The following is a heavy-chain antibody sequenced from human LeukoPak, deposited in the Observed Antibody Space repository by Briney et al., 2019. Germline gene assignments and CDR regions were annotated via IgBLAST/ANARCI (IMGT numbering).Heavy chain of an antibody. D-gene: IGHD5-24*01. CDR3: ARVREMATILSLDY. CDR2: ISSSSSYI. CDR1: GFTVSSYS. Sequence: PGGSLRLSCAASGFTVSSYSMNWVRQAPGKGLEWASSISSSSSYIYYADSVKGRFTISRDNAKNSLYLQMNSLRAEDTAVYYCARVREMATILSLDYWGQGTLVTVSS. V-gene: IGHV3-21*01. J-gene: IGHJ4*02.